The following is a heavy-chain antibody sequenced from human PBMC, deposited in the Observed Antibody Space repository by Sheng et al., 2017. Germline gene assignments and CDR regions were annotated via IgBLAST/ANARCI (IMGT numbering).Heavy chain of an antibody. D-gene: IGHD6-19*01. CDR2: IYTSGST. Sequence: QVQLQESGPELVKPSETLSLTCTVSGASINSYYWNWIRQPAGKGLEWIGHIYTSGSTNYNPPSLNSESPCXWTRPSNQFSLRLSSVTAADTAIYYCARGSSGWYHPFDYWGQGTLVTVSS. J-gene: IGHJ4*02. CDR1: GASINSYY. V-gene: IGHV4-4*07. CDR3: ARGSSGWYHPFDY.